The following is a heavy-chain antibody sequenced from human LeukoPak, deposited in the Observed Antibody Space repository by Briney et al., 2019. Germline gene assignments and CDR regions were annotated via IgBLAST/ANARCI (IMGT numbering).Heavy chain of an antibody. D-gene: IGHD5-24*01. CDR2: INPNSGGT. CDR3: ARVGDGLNDAFDT. J-gene: IGHJ3*02. CDR1: GYTFTGYY. Sequence: ASVKVSCKASGYTFTGYYMNWVRQAPGQGLEWMGRINPNSGGTNYAQKVQGRVTMTRDTSISTAYMELSRLRSDDTAVYYCARVGDGLNDAFDTWGQGTMVTVSS. V-gene: IGHV1-2*06.